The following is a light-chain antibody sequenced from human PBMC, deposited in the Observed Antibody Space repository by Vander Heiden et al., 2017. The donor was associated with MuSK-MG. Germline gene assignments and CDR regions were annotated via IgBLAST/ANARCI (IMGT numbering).Light chain of an antibody. CDR3: RQENTLPWT. CDR2: GSS. V-gene: IGKV1-33*01. J-gene: IGKJ1*01. Sequence: DIQMTQSPSSLSASVGDKVTITCQASHDISNYLSWFQQTPGKAPKLLIYGSSTLETGVPSRYSGSRLGTDFTFSISSMHPEDTATYYFRQENTLPWTFGQGTTVEIK. CDR1: HDISNY.